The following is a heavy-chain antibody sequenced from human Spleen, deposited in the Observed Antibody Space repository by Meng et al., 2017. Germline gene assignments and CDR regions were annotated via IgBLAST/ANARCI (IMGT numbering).Heavy chain of an antibody. Sequence: ESLKISCAASGFTFSNAWMTWVRQAPGKGLEWIGSIYHSGSTYYNPSLKSRVTISVDTSKNQFSLKLSSVTAADTAVYYCARVNYDYVWGSYREWIYYFDYWGQGTLVTVSS. J-gene: IGHJ4*02. CDR3: ARVNYDYVWGSYREWIYYFDY. D-gene: IGHD3-16*02. CDR1: GFTFSNAW. CDR2: IYHSGST. V-gene: IGHV4-38-2*01.